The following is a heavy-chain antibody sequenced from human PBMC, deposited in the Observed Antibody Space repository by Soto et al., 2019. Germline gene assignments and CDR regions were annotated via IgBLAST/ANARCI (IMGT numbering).Heavy chain of an antibody. Sequence: EVQLVESGGGLVQPGGSLRLSCAASGLTFTSHSMNWVRKAPGKGLEWVSYISSSSSTIYYANYVKGRFTISRDNAKNSLYLQMNSLRDEDTAVYYCARDAKGSSGDHFDYWGQGTLVTVSS. J-gene: IGHJ4*02. D-gene: IGHD1-1*01. CDR3: ARDAKGSSGDHFDY. CDR2: ISSSSSTI. CDR1: GLTFTSHS. V-gene: IGHV3-48*02.